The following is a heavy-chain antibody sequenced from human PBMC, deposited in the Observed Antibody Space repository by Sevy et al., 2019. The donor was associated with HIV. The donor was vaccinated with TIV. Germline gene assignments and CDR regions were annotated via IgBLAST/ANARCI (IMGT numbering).Heavy chain of an antibody. V-gene: IGHV1-69*13. CDR3: ARAPVDRITLFQGVVSHYYYSMDV. D-gene: IGHD3-10*01. CDR2: IIPIFGTV. J-gene: IGHJ6*02. Sequence: ASVKVSCKASGGTFSSYAISWVRQAPGQGLEWMGGIIPIFGTVNYAQKFQGRVTITADESTSTAYMELGSLGSEDTAVYYLARAPVDRITLFQGVVSHYYYSMDVWGQGTTVTVSS. CDR1: GGTFSSYA.